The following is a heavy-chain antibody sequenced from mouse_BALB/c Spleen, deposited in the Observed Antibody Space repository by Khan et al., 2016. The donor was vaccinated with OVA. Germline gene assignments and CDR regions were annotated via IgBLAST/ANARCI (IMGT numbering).Heavy chain of an antibody. CDR1: GFTFSDYY. CDR2: ISDGGSYI. V-gene: IGHV5-4*02. CDR3: IRGYYGDPFAY. J-gene: IGHJ3*01. Sequence: EVELVESGGGLVKPGGSLKLSCEASGFTFSDYYMYWVRQTPEKRLEWVATISDGGSYIYYLDNVRGRFTISRDNAKNNLYLQMNSLKSEDTAMYYCIRGYYGDPFAYWGHGTLVTVSA. D-gene: IGHD2-13*01.